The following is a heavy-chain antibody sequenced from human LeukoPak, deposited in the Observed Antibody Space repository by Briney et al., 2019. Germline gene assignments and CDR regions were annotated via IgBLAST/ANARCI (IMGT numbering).Heavy chain of an antibody. CDR1: EYIFTGYY. Sequence: ASVKVSCKASEYIFTGYYMHWVRQAPGQGLEWMGWINPNSGGTNYAQKFQGRVTMTRDTSISTAYMELSRLRSDDTAVYYCARDTFEDGDQFFDYWGQGTLVTVSS. D-gene: IGHD4-17*01. V-gene: IGHV1-2*02. CDR3: ARDTFEDGDQFFDY. J-gene: IGHJ4*02. CDR2: INPNSGGT.